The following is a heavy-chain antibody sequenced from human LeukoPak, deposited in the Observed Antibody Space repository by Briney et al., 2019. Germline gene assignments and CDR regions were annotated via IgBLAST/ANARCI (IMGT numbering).Heavy chain of an antibody. CDR1: GFTFSSYS. D-gene: IGHD6-19*01. J-gene: IGHJ4*02. Sequence: GSLRLSCAASGFTFSSYSMNWVRQPPGKGLEWIGYIYYSGSTNYNPSLKSRVTMSVDTSKNQFSLKLSSVTAADTAVYYCAREGDGYSSGWPLDYWGQGTLVTVSS. CDR3: AREGDGYSSGWPLDY. V-gene: IGHV4-59*12. CDR2: IYYSGST.